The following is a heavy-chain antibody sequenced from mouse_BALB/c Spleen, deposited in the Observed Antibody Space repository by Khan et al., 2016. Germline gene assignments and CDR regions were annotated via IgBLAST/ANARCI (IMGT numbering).Heavy chain of an antibody. CDR3: ARHDYETIWFAY. CDR2: IDPYNGGT. Sequence: VQLQQSGPELMKPGASVKVSCKASGYSFTDYNMYWVKQSHGKSLEWIGYIDPYNGGTGYNQKFKGKATLTVDKSSSTAFMHLNSLTSEDSAIYYCARHDYETIWFAYWGQGTLVTVSA. V-gene: IGHV1S135*01. D-gene: IGHD2-4*01. CDR1: GYSFTDYN. J-gene: IGHJ3*01.